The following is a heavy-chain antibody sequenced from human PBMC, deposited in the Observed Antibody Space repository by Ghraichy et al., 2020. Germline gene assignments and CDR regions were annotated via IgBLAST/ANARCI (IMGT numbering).Heavy chain of an antibody. J-gene: IGHJ4*02. CDR2: INHSGST. Sequence: SETLSLTCAVYGGSFSGYYWSWIRQPPGKGLEWIGEINHSGSTNYNPSLKSRVTISVDTSKNQFSLKLSSVTAADTAVYYCARDPVTMIVVPNGDGDYWGQGTLVTVSS. V-gene: IGHV4-34*01. D-gene: IGHD3-22*01. CDR3: ARDPVTMIVVPNGDGDY. CDR1: GGSFSGYY.